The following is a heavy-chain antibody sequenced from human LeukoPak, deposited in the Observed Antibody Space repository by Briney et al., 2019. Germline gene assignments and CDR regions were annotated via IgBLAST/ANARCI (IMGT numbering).Heavy chain of an antibody. CDR3: AGELVVVAAFDY. D-gene: IGHD2-15*01. V-gene: IGHV3-23*01. J-gene: IGHJ4*02. CDR1: GFTFSSYA. CDR2: ISGSGGST. Sequence: PGGSLRLSCAASGFTFSSYAMSWVRQAPGKGLEWVSAISGSGGSTYYADSVKGRFTISRDNSKNTLYLQINSLRAEDSAVYYCAGELVVVAAFDYWGQGTLVTVSS.